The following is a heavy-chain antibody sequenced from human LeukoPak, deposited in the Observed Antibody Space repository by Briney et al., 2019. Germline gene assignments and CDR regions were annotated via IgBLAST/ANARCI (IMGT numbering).Heavy chain of an antibody. V-gene: IGHV4-59*12. CDR3: ARGSSSWYSAYFDY. CDR1: GGSISSYY. J-gene: IGHJ4*02. D-gene: IGHD6-13*01. CDR2: IYYSGST. Sequence: SETLSLTCTVSGGSISSYYWSWIRQPPGKGLEWIGYIYYSGSTNYNPSLKSRVSISLDTSKNQFSLKLSSVTAADTAEYYCARGSSSWYSAYFDYWGQGTLVTVSS.